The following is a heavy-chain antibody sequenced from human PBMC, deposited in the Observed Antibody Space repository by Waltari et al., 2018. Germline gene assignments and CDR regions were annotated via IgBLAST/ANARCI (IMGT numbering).Heavy chain of an antibody. D-gene: IGHD3-16*01. V-gene: IGHV3-23*03. CDR1: GFTFSSYA. CDR2: IYSGGST. J-gene: IGHJ4*02. CDR3: AKDRGGPTDY. Sequence: EVQLLESGGGLVQPGGSLRLSCAASGFTFSSYAMSWVRQAPGKGVGWVSVIYSGGSTYYSDSVKGRFTISRDNSKNTLYLQMNSLRAEDTAVYYCAKDRGGPTDYWGQGTLVTVSS.